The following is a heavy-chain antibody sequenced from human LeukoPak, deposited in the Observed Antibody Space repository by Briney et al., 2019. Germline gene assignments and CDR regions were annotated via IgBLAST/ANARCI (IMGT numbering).Heavy chain of an antibody. J-gene: IGHJ6*03. CDR2: IYYSGST. V-gene: IGHV4-39*07. D-gene: IGHD2-2*01. CDR3: ARAIYCSSTSCYPADYYYMDV. Sequence: LETLSLTCTVSGGSISSSSYYWGWIRQPPGKGLEWIGSIYYSGSTYYNPSLKSRVTISVDTSKNQFSLKLSSVTAADTAVYYCARAIYCSSTSCYPADYYYMDVWGKGTTVTVSS. CDR1: GGSISSSSYY.